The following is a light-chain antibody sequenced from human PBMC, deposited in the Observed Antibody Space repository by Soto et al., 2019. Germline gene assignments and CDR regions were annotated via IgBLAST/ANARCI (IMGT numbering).Light chain of an antibody. CDR1: QRISSN. J-gene: IGKJ5*01. V-gene: IGKV3-20*01. CDR3: QHYVERSTIT. CDR2: GAY. Sequence: LTQSPGPLSVSPGDRAALACRGSQRISSNFACYQQKPGEDTRLIITGAYSRGTGIPDTFSGSGSGTDFTLPISRLETEAFALSYCQHYVERSTITCGQGTRLEIK.